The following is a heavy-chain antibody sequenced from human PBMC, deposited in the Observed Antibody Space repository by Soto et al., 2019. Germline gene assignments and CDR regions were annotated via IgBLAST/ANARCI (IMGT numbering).Heavy chain of an antibody. CDR3: AKEDTSSGSLDY. J-gene: IGHJ4*02. CDR2: ISDSGATT. CDR1: VFTFDENA. Sequence: WVSLRLSCSSSVFTFDENAMSWVRPAPGKGLEWVSGISDSGATTYYADSVRGRFTISRDNSKNTLYLQMKSLRAEDSASYYCAKEDTSSGSLDYWGQGALVNVSA. V-gene: IGHV3-23*01. D-gene: IGHD6-19*01.